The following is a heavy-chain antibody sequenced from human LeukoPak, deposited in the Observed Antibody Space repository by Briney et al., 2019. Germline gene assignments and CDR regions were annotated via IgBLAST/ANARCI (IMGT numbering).Heavy chain of an antibody. CDR2: ISAYNGNT. V-gene: IGHV1-18*01. D-gene: IGHD2-2*01. Sequence: GASVKVSCKASGGTFSNYAISWVRQAPGQGLEWMGWISAYNGNTNYAQKLQGRVTMTTDTSTSTAYMELRSLRSDDTAVYYCARDGNIVVVPAATYYYYYGMDVWGQGTTVTVSS. CDR3: ARDGNIVVVPAATYYYYYGMDV. J-gene: IGHJ6*02. CDR1: GGTFSNYA.